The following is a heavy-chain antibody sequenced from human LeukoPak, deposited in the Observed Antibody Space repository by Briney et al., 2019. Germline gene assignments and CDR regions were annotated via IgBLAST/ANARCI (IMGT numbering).Heavy chain of an antibody. CDR1: GYTFTTYD. CDR2: MNPGSGDT. Sequence: ASVKVSCKASGYTFTTYDMTWVRQATGQGLEWMGWMNPGSGDTAYAQKFQDRVTMTRDTSISTAYMELSSLESEDTAIHYCARGLGDYNTDWFPVSGYWGQGTLVTVSS. V-gene: IGHV1-8*01. J-gene: IGHJ4*02. D-gene: IGHD3-9*01. CDR3: ARGLGDYNTDWFPVSGY.